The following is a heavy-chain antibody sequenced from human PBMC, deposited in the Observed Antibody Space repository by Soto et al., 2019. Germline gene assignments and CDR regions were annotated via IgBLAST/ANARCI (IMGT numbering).Heavy chain of an antibody. V-gene: IGHV1-18*01. Sequence: QVQLEQSGAEVKKPGASVKVSCKASGYTFTRSGISWVRQAPGQGPEWMGWISSYNGDTNYAQTFQGRVTMTTDTATRTAYMELRSLRSDDTAVYYCAREGVAPYDYYGMDVWGQGTPVTVSS. CDR3: AREGVAPYDYYGMDV. CDR1: GYTFTRSG. CDR2: ISSYNGDT. D-gene: IGHD5-12*01. J-gene: IGHJ6*02.